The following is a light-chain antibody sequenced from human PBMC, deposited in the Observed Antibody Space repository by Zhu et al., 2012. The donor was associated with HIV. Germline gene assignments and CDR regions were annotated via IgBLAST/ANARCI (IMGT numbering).Light chain of an antibody. CDR3: QQYGSSPYT. Sequence: EIVLTQSPGTLSLSPGERATLSCRASQSVTKSYLAWYQQEPGQAPRLLIYRSSDRATGVPDRFSGSGSGTDFTLTISRLEPEDFALYYCQQYGSSPYTFGQGTKAGDQT. CDR2: RSS. V-gene: IGKV3-20*01. J-gene: IGKJ2*01. CDR1: QSVTKSY.